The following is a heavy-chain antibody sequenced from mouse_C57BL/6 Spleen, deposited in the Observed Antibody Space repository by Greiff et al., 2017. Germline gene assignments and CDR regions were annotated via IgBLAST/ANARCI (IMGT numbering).Heavy chain of an antibody. CDR1: GYTFTTYP. D-gene: IGHD3-3*01. Sequence: QVHVKQSGAELVKPGDSVKMSCKVSGYTFTTYPIEWMKQNHGKSLEWIGNFHPYNDDTKYNEKFKGKVTLTVEKSSSTVYLELSRLTSDDSAVYYCARDNVGAMDYWGQGTSVTVSS. V-gene: IGHV1-47*01. J-gene: IGHJ4*01. CDR3: ARDNVGAMDY. CDR2: FHPYNDDT.